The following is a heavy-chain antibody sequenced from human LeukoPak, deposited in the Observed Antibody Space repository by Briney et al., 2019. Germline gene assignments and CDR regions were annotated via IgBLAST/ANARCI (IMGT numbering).Heavy chain of an antibody. J-gene: IGHJ4*02. CDR1: GYSFTSYW. Sequence: RGASLKISCKGSGYSFTSYWIGWVRQMPGKGLEWMGIIYPGDSDTGYSPSFQGQVTISADKSISTAYLQWSSLKASDTAMYYCARAYSSSWYSTPPYFDYWGQGTLVTVSS. D-gene: IGHD6-13*01. CDR3: ARAYSSSWYSTPPYFDY. V-gene: IGHV5-51*01. CDR2: IYPGDSDT.